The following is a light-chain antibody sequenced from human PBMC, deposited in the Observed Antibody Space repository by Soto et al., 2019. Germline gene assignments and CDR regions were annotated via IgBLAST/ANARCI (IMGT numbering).Light chain of an antibody. V-gene: IGKV3-20*01. J-gene: IGKJ1*01. CDR1: ERVSDSY. Sequence: EIVLTQSPGTLSLSPGERATHSCKASERVSDSYLAWFQQKPGQPPRLLIYGSSSRATGVPDRFSGRASGTDFTLTISTLQPEDFAVYFCQHYDESSTWTFGQGTKV. CDR2: GSS. CDR3: QHYDESSTWT.